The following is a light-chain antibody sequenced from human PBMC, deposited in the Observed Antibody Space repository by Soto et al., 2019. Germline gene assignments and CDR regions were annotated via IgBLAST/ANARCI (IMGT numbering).Light chain of an antibody. V-gene: IGLV2-14*01. CDR3: YSYTNINTWV. Sequence: QSALTQPASVSGSPGQTITISCTGTSSDVGGYNYVSWYQQSPGKAPKVIIYDVTNRPSGVSNRFSGSKSANTASLTISGLQAEDEADYYCYSYTNINTWVFGGGTKVTVL. J-gene: IGLJ3*02. CDR1: SSDVGGYNY. CDR2: DVT.